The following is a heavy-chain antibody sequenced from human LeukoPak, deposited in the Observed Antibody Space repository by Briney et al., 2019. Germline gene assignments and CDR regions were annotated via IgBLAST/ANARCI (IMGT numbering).Heavy chain of an antibody. CDR3: AKDDGDSAKGYYFDY. Sequence: PGGSLRLSCTASDFTFSIYAMGWVRQAPGKGLEWVSATSRSSTNTYYADSVKGRFTISRDNSKNTLYLQMNSLRAEDTALYYCAKDDGDSAKGYYFDYWGQGTLVTVSS. D-gene: IGHD4-17*01. J-gene: IGHJ4*02. V-gene: IGHV3-23*01. CDR1: DFTFSIYA. CDR2: TSRSSTNT.